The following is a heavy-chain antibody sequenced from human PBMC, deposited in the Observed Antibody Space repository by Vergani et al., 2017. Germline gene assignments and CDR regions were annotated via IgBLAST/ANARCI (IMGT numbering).Heavy chain of an antibody. V-gene: IGHV4-34*01. D-gene: IGHD3-10*01. CDR2: INHSGRT. CDR3: ARSYYYGSGRLYRSNWFDP. J-gene: IGHJ5*02. Sequence: QVQLQQWGAGLLKPSETLSLTCAVYGGSFSGYYWSWIRQPPGKGLEWIGEINHSGRTNYNPSLKSRVTISVDTSKNQFSLKLSYVTAADTAVYYCARSYYYGSGRLYRSNWFDPWGQGTLVTVSS. CDR1: GGSFSGYY.